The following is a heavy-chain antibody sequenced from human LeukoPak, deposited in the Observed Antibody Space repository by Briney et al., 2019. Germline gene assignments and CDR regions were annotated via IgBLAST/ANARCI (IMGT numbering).Heavy chain of an antibody. V-gene: IGHV1-8*03. D-gene: IGHD2-2*02. CDR3: ARDRGYCSSTSCYTFDY. CDR1: GYTFTSYD. Sequence: ASVKVSCKASGYTFTSYDINWVRQATGQGLEWMGWMNPNSGNTGYAQKFQGRVIITRNTSISTAYMELSSLRSEDTAVYYCARDRGYCSSTSCYTFDYWGQGTLVTVSS. J-gene: IGHJ4*02. CDR2: MNPNSGNT.